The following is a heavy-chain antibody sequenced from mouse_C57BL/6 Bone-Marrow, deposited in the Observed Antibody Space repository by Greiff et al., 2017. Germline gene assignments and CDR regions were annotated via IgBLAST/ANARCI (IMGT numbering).Heavy chain of an antibody. CDR1: GYTFTSYG. Sequence: QVQLQQSGAELARPGASVKLSCKASGYTFTSYGISWVKQRTGQGLEWIGEIYPRSGNTYYNGKFKGKATLTADKSSSTAYMELRSLTSEDSAVYFCARSGYYGSSYGGYFDVWGTGTTVTVSS. V-gene: IGHV1-81*01. CDR2: IYPRSGNT. J-gene: IGHJ1*03. D-gene: IGHD1-1*01. CDR3: ARSGYYGSSYGGYFDV.